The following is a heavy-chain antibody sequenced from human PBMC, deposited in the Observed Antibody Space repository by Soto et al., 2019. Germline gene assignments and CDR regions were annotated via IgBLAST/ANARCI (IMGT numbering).Heavy chain of an antibody. Sequence: QVQLQQWGAGLLKPSETLSLTCAVYGGSFSGYYWSWIRQPPGKGLEWMGEINQSGSTNYNPSLKRRVTMSVDTSKNQFSLKLSSVTAADTAVYYCARTYSSSWSPFDSWGQGTLVTVSS. V-gene: IGHV4-34*01. D-gene: IGHD6-13*01. J-gene: IGHJ4*02. CDR1: GGSFSGYY. CDR2: INQSGST. CDR3: ARTYSSSWSPFDS.